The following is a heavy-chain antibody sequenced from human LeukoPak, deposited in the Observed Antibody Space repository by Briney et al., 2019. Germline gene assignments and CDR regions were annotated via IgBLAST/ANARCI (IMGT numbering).Heavy chain of an antibody. CDR3: ARDRSGTYHYYGMDV. CDR1: GNTFSRDG. Sequence: GGSLRLSCAASGNTFSRDGMHWFRQAPGKGLEWVAVISFDAHTESYADSVKGRFTISRDNSNNTLYLHMNSLRHEDTAVYYCARDRSGTYHYYGMDVWGQGTAVIVSS. D-gene: IGHD1-26*01. V-gene: IGHV3-30*03. CDR2: ISFDAHTE. J-gene: IGHJ6*02.